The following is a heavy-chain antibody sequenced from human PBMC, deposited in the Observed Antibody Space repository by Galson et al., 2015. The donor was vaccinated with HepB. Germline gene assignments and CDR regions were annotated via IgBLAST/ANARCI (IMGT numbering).Heavy chain of an antibody. Sequence: CAISGDSVSSISAAWNWIRQSPSRGLEWLGRTFYRSMWKNDYAIFVSGRITINPDTSENQFSLQLNSVTPEDTAVYYCTRDLSMRFDYWGQGTMVTVSS. D-gene: IGHD2/OR15-2a*01. J-gene: IGHJ4*02. CDR2: TFYRSMWKN. CDR3: TRDLSMRFDY. CDR1: GDSVSSISAA. V-gene: IGHV6-1*01.